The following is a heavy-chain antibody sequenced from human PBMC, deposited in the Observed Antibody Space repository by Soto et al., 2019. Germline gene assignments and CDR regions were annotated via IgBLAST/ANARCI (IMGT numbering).Heavy chain of an antibody. CDR3: TTGPITIFGVVIISWYFDL. CDR1: GFTFSNAW. J-gene: IGHJ2*01. Sequence: GGSLRLSCAASGFTFSNAWMSWVRQAPGKGLEWVGRIKSKTDGGTTDYAAPVKGRFTISRDDSKNTLYLQMNSLKTGVMSVYYFTTGPITIFGVVIISWYFDLWGRGTLVTVSS. D-gene: IGHD3-3*01. CDR2: IKSKTDGGTT. V-gene: IGHV3-15*01.